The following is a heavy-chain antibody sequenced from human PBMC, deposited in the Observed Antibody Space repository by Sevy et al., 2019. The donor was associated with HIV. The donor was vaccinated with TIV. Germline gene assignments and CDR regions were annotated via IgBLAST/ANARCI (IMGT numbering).Heavy chain of an antibody. D-gene: IGHD3-22*01. CDR2: IYHSGST. CDR3: ARGIGYYDSSGYYYVAWFDP. CDR1: GGSISSGGYS. V-gene: IGHV4-30-2*01. J-gene: IGHJ5*02. Sequence: SETLSLTCAVSGGSISSGGYSWSWIRQPPGKGLEWIGYIYHSGSTYYNPSLKSRVTISVDRSKNQFSLMLSSVTAADTAVYYCARGIGYYDSSGYYYVAWFDPWGQGTLVTVSS.